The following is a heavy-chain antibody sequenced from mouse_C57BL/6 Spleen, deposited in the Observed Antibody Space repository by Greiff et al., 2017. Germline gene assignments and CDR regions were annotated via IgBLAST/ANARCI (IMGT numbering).Heavy chain of an antibody. CDR2: IDPENGDT. V-gene: IGHV14-4*01. J-gene: IGHJ3*01. CDR1: GFNIKDDY. Sequence: DVQLQESGAELVRPGASVKLSCTASGFNIKDDYMHWVKQRPEQGLEWIGWIDPENGDTEYASKFQGKATITADTSSNTAYLQLSSLTSEDTAVYYCTHYGSSYGRAWVAYWGQGTLVTVSA. CDR3: THYGSSYGRAWVAY. D-gene: IGHD1-1*01.